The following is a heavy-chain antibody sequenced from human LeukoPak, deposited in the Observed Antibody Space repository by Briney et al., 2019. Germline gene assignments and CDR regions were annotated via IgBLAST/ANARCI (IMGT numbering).Heavy chain of an antibody. J-gene: IGHJ4*02. CDR1: VVAISSGGYY. Sequence: SETLSLTCTVSVVAISSGGYYWSWIRQHPGKGLEWIGYIYYSGSTYYNPSLKSRVTISVYTSKNQFSLKLSSVTAADPAVYYCARDSSGEWELPTVWGQGTLVTVSS. CDR2: IYYSGST. V-gene: IGHV4-31*03. D-gene: IGHD1-26*01. CDR3: ARDSSGEWELPTV.